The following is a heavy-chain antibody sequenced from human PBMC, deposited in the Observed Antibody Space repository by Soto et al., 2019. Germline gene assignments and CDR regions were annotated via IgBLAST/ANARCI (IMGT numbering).Heavy chain of an antibody. Sequence: QVQLVQSGAEVKKPGSSVKVSCKASGGTFSSYAISWVRQAPGQGLEWMGGIIPIFGTANYAQKFQGRVTITADESTSTAYMELSSLRSEDTAVYYCARDRIAAATDYYYGMDVWGQGTTVTVSS. CDR2: IIPIFGTA. V-gene: IGHV1-69*12. CDR1: GGTFSSYA. D-gene: IGHD6-13*01. J-gene: IGHJ6*02. CDR3: ARDRIAAATDYYYGMDV.